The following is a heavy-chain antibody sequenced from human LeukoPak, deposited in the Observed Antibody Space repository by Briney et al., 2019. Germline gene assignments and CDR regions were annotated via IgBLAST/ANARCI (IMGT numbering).Heavy chain of an antibody. CDR1: GFTFSSYW. J-gene: IGHJ3*02. D-gene: IGHD4-23*01. Sequence: GGSLRLSCAASGFTFSSYWMSWVRQAPGKGLEWVANIKQDGSEKYYVDSVKGRFTISRDNAKNSLYLQMNSLRAEDTAVYYCARDFHYGGNFHDAFDIWGQGTMVTVSS. CDR2: IKQDGSEK. V-gene: IGHV3-7*01. CDR3: ARDFHYGGNFHDAFDI.